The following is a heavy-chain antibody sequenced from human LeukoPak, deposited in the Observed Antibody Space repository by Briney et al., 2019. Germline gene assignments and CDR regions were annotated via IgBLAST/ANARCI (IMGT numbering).Heavy chain of an antibody. D-gene: IGHD4-17*01. CDR3: MSPMTTVPSRDY. CDR2: IRSKANSYAT. Sequence: GGSLRLSCAASGFTFSGSDIHWVRQASGRGLEWVGRIRSKANSYATSYTASLKGRFTISRDDSKNTAYLQMNSLKTEDTAVYYCMSPMTTVPSRDYWGQGTLVTVSS. CDR1: GFTFSGSD. J-gene: IGHJ4*02. V-gene: IGHV3-73*01.